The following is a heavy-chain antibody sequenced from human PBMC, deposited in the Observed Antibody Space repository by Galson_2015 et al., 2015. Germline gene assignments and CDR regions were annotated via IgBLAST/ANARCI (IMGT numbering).Heavy chain of an antibody. CDR1: GFTFDDYA. D-gene: IGHD3-16*01. Sequence: SLRLSCAASGFTFDDYAMHWVRQAPGKGLEWVSYISSSGSTIYYADSVKGRFTISRDNAKNSLYLQMNSLRAEDTAVYYCARDLVMITFGGAGNWFDPWGQGTLVTVSS. V-gene: IGHV3-48*03. J-gene: IGHJ5*02. CDR2: ISSSGSTI. CDR3: ARDLVMITFGGAGNWFDP.